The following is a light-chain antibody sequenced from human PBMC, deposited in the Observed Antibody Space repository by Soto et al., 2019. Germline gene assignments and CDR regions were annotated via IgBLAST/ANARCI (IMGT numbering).Light chain of an antibody. J-gene: IGKJ2*01. V-gene: IGKV3-15*01. CDR1: QSVNSN. Sequence: ETVMTQSPATLSVSPGERATLSCRAGQSVNSNLAWYQQKLGQAPRVLIYGASNRATGIPARFSGSGSGTEFILTISSLQSEDFAVYYCQQRGNWPGTFGQGTKVDIK. CDR2: GAS. CDR3: QQRGNWPGT.